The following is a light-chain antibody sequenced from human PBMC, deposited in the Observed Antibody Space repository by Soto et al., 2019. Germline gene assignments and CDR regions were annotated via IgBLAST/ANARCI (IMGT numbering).Light chain of an antibody. CDR1: SSDVGAYNY. CDR3: SSYTSSSTSVV. CDR2: EVS. Sequence: QSALTQPASVSGSPGQSITISCTGTSSDVGAYNYVSWYQQHPGKAPKLMIYEVSNRPSGVSNRFSGSKSGNTASLTISGLQAEDEADYYCSSYTSSSTSVVFGGGTKGTVL. V-gene: IGLV2-14*01. J-gene: IGLJ2*01.